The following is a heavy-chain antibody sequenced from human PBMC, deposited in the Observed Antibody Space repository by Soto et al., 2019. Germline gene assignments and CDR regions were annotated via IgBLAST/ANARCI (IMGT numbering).Heavy chain of an antibody. CDR3: ARDLPPPDY. V-gene: IGHV1-18*01. CDR2: NSAYNGNT. CDR1: GYTFTSYC. Sequence: QVQLVQSGAEVKKPGASVKVSCKASGYTFTSYCISWLPQAPGQGLEWMGWNSAYNGNTQYARQLKVRVTMTTNTPTSTAYMDLSSLRSDDTSEYYCARDLPPPDYWGQGTLVTVSS. J-gene: IGHJ4*02.